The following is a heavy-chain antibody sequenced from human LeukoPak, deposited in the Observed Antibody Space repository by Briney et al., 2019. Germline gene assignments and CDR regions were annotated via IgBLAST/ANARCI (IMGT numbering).Heavy chain of an antibody. J-gene: IGHJ3*01. CDR3: AKDIQLSA. V-gene: IGHV3-23*01. CDR2: ISANGGET. Sequence: QPGGSLRLSCAASGFTFSIYAMNWVRQAPGKGLEWVSSISANGGETHYADSVKGRFTISRDNSKNTLYLQINNPRVEDTAVYYCAKDIQLSAWGLGTMVTVSS. D-gene: IGHD5-24*01. CDR1: GFTFSIYA.